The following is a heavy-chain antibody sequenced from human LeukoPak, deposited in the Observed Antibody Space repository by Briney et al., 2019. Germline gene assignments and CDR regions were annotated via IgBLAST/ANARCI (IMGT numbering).Heavy chain of an antibody. V-gene: IGHV3-21*01. Sequence: PGGSLRLSCAASEFTFSSYSMNWVRQAPGKGLEWVSSISGSSSYIYYADSVKGRFTISRNNAKNSLYLQMSSLRVEDTAVYYCARTRLGEWLVGNAFDIWGQGTMVTVSS. J-gene: IGHJ3*02. D-gene: IGHD6-19*01. CDR3: ARTRLGEWLVGNAFDI. CDR2: ISGSSSYI. CDR1: EFTFSSYS.